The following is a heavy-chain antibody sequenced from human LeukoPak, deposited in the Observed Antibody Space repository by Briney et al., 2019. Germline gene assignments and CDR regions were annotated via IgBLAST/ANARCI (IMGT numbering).Heavy chain of an antibody. CDR3: VSSPGGYYFDN. CDR1: AFSFSNYG. V-gene: IGHV3-30*03. D-gene: IGHD2-15*01. CDR2: ISYDGSHK. Sequence: PGGSLRLSCTASAFSFSNYGMHWVRQAPGKGLEWVALISYDGSHKFYADSVKGRITTSRDNSKNTLYPQMNSLRAEDTAVYYCVSSPGGYYFDNWGQGTLVTVSS. J-gene: IGHJ4*02.